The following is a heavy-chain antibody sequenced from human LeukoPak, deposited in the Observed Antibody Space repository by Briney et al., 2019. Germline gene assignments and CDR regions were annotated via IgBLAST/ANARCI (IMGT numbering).Heavy chain of an antibody. J-gene: IGHJ4*02. CDR2: ISADHAT. D-gene: IGHD1-1*01. CDR3: AKDTEGVRGNFLFEY. CDR1: GFNFIDYS. V-gene: IGHV3-23*01. Sequence: GGSLRLSCAASGFNFIDYSLNWVRQAPGKGLEWIAAISADHATYDADSMKGRFTISRDNSKNTLYLQMNGLRAEDTAVYYCAKDTEGVRGNFLFEYWGQGTLVTVSS.